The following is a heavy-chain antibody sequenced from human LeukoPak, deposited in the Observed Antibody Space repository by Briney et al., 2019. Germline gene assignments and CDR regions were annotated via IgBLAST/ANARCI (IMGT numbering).Heavy chain of an antibody. CDR3: ARALYSSSWYGIVYMDV. CDR1: GYSFTSYW. J-gene: IGHJ6*03. V-gene: IGHV5-51*01. Sequence: GESLKISCKGPGYSFTSYWIGWVRQMPGKGLEWMGIIYPGDSDTRYSPSFQGQVTTSADKSISTAYLQWSSLKASDTAMYYCARALYSSSWYGIVYMDVWGKGTTVTVSS. D-gene: IGHD6-13*01. CDR2: IYPGDSDT.